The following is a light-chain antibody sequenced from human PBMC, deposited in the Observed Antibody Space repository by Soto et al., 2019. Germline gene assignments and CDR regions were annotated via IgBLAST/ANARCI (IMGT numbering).Light chain of an antibody. CDR2: GAS. J-gene: IGKJ5*01. Sequence: EIVMTQSPATLAVSPGERATLSCRASQSVRINVAWYQQKNGQAPRLLVYGASTRASGIPDRFSGSGSGTDFTLTISRLEPEDFAVYYCQQYGSSLITFGQGTRLEIK. V-gene: IGKV3-15*01. CDR1: QSVRIN. CDR3: QQYGSSLIT.